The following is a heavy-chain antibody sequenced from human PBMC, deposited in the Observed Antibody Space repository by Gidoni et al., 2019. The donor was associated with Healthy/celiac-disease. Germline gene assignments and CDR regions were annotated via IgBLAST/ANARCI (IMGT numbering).Heavy chain of an antibody. CDR2: IRWNSNYI. CDR3: AKDRRVGATGGNFDY. CDR1: GFTFDDYA. J-gene: IGHJ4*02. Sequence: EVQLVESGGGLVQPGRSLRLSCAASGFTFDDYAMHWVRQAPGKGLEWVSGIRWNSNYIGYADSVKGRFTISRDNAKNSLFLQVSSLRPEDTAFYYCAKDRRVGATGGNFDYWGQGTLVTVSS. V-gene: IGHV3-9*01. D-gene: IGHD1-26*01.